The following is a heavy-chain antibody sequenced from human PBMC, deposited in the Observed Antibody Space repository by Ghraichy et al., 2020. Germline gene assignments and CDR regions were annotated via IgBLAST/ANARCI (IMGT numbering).Heavy chain of an antibody. CDR2: INHSGST. V-gene: IGHV4-34*01. D-gene: IGHD3-22*01. CDR1: GGSFSGYY. CDR3: ARGCHYYDSSGYYHYWYFDL. J-gene: IGHJ2*01. Sequence: ETLSLTCAVYGGSFSGYYWSWIRQPPGKGLEWIGEINHSGSTNYNPSLKSRVTISVDTSKNQFSLKLSSVTAADTAVYYCARGCHYYDSSGYYHYWYFDLWGRGTLVTVSS.